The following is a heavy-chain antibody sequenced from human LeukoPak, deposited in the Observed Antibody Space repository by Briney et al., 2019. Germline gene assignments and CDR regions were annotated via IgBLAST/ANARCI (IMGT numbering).Heavy chain of an antibody. CDR3: ARDLRRIAAYYFDF. D-gene: IGHD6-25*01. CDR2: ISSDGRDK. CDR1: GFTFSSYA. Sequence: PGRSLRLSCAASGFTFSSYAIHWVRQAPGKGLEWVAVISSDGRDKHHAESVKGRFTISRDNSKNTLYLQTNSLRAEDTAVYYCARDLRRIAAYYFDFWGQGTWSPSPQ. V-gene: IGHV3-30*03. J-gene: IGHJ4*02.